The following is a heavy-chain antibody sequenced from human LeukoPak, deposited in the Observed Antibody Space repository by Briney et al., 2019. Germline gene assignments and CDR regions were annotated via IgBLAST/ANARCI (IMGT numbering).Heavy chain of an antibody. CDR2: IYTSGST. CDR1: GGSISSGSYY. D-gene: IGHD2-2*02. Sequence: SETLSLTCTVSGGSISSGSYYWSWIRQPAGKGLEWIGRIYTSGSTNYNPSLKSRVTISVDTSKNQFSLKLSSVTAADTAVYYCAREDCSSTSCYIRSGSGAFDIWGQGTMVTVSS. J-gene: IGHJ3*02. CDR3: AREDCSSTSCYIRSGSGAFDI. V-gene: IGHV4-61*02.